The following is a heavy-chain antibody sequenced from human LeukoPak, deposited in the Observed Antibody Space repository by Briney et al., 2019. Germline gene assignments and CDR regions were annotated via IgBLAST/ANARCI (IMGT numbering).Heavy chain of an antibody. Sequence: GESLKISCKGSGYNFASYWICWLRQMPGKGLEWMGIIYGADSDTKYSPPLQRPATISADKSNNPAYMQWSSLRASDTAMYYCARHRPYSSSRPYYFDYWGQGTLVTVSS. V-gene: IGHV5-51*01. D-gene: IGHD6-13*01. CDR1: GYNFASYW. CDR2: IYGADSDT. CDR3: ARHRPYSSSRPYYFDY. J-gene: IGHJ4*02.